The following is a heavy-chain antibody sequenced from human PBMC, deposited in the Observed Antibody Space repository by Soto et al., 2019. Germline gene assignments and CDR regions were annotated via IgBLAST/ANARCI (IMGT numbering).Heavy chain of an antibody. Sequence: SVKVSCKASGGTFSSYTISWVRQAPGQGLEWMGRIIPILGIANYAQKFQGRVTITADKSTSTAYMELSSLRSEDTAVYYCARDLGGSSTSIAAAGFFDYWGQGTLVTVSS. V-gene: IGHV1-69*04. CDR3: ARDLGGSSTSIAAAGFFDY. CDR2: IIPILGIA. CDR1: GGTFSSYT. J-gene: IGHJ4*02. D-gene: IGHD2-2*01.